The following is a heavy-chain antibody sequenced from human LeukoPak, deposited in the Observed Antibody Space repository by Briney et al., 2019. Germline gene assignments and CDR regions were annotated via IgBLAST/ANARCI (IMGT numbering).Heavy chain of an antibody. CDR1: VYSLSIGYY. CDR2: FYYIGST. D-gene: IGHD6-13*01. Sequence: SSEALSLSCIVPVYSLSIGYYWGWIGQPPGRGREGFGSFYYIGSTYYNPCIKSRVAISVDTSKNQFSLKLSSVTAADTGVYYCARVLFASGIGGFWFDPWGQGTLVTVSS. J-gene: IGHJ5*02. V-gene: IGHV4-38-2*02. CDR3: ARVLFASGIGGFWFDP.